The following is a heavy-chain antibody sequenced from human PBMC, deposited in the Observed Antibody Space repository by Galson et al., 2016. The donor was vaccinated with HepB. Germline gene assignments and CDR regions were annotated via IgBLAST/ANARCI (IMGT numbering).Heavy chain of an antibody. J-gene: IGHJ4*02. D-gene: IGHD6-19*01. Sequence: SLRLSCAASGFTFSSYAMSWVRQAPGKGLEWVSAISGSGGSTYYADSVKGRFTISRDNSKNTLYLQMNSLRAEDTAVYYCAKDPHYSSGWGAFESWGQGTLVTVSS. V-gene: IGHV3-23*01. CDR3: AKDPHYSSGWGAFES. CDR1: GFTFSSYA. CDR2: ISGSGGST.